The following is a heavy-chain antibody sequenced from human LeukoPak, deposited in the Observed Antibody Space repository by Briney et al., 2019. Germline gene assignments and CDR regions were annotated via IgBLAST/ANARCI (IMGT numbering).Heavy chain of an antibody. V-gene: IGHV1-69*13. CDR3: ARGGDPISSWFDP. D-gene: IGHD4-17*01. Sequence: ASVKVSCKAPGGTFSSYVISWVRPAPGQGLEWMGRIIPIFGTANYAQKFQGRVTITADESTSTAYMELSSLRSEDTAVYYCARGGDPISSWFDPWGQGTLVTVSS. J-gene: IGHJ5*02. CDR2: IIPIFGTA. CDR1: GGTFSSYV.